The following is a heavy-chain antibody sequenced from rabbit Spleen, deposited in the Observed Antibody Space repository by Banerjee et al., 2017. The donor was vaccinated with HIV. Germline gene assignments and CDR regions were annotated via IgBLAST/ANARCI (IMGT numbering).Heavy chain of an antibody. Sequence: QEQLEESGGGLVKPEGSLTLTCKASGFSFSDRDVMCWVRQAPGKGLEWIACINTATGKPVYATWAKGRFTISRTSSTTVTLRMTSLTAADTATYFCARDLVGVIGWNFYLWGPGTLVTVS. CDR2: INTATGKP. D-gene: IGHD1-1*01. J-gene: IGHJ4*01. V-gene: IGHV1S45*01. CDR3: ARDLVGVIGWNFYL. CDR1: GFSFSDRDV.